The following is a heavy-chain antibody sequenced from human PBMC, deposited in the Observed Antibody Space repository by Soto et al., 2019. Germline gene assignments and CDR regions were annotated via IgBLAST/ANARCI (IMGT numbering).Heavy chain of an antibody. D-gene: IGHD2-2*01. V-gene: IGHV4-31*03. CDR1: GGSISSGGYY. J-gene: IGHJ4*02. Sequence: QVQLQESGPGLVKPSQTLSLTCTVSGGSISSGGYYWSWIRQHPGKGLEWIGYIYYSGSTYYNPSLKSRVTISVDTSKNHCSLKLSSVTAADTAVYYCARGNPLVATDYWGQGTLVTVSS. CDR2: IYYSGST. CDR3: ARGNPLVATDY.